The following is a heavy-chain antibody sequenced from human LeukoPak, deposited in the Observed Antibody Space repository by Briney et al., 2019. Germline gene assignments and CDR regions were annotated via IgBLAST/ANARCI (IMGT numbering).Heavy chain of an antibody. Sequence: GGSLRLSCAASGFIFSTYWMSWVRQAPGKGLEWVANINQDGSEKYYVDSVRGRFTISRDNAKNSLYLQMNSLRAEDTALYYCARDMGAKTVVPTEYYFDYWGQGTLVTVSS. J-gene: IGHJ4*02. D-gene: IGHD4-23*01. CDR2: INQDGSEK. CDR3: ARDMGAKTVVPTEYYFDY. V-gene: IGHV3-7*03. CDR1: GFIFSTYW.